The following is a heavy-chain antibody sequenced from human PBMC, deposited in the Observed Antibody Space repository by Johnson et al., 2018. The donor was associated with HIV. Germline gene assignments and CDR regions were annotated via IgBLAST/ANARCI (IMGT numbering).Heavy chain of an antibody. D-gene: IGHD1-26*01. Sequence: QVQLVESGGGLVKPGGSLRLSCEASGFAFSDYYMAWIRQAPGKGLEWVAVISYDGSNKYYADYVKGRFTISRDNSKNSLYLQMNSLRAEDTAVYYCARDLSGSYRSDAFDIWGQGTMVTVSS. V-gene: IGHV3-30*04. J-gene: IGHJ3*02. CDR2: ISYDGSNK. CDR1: GFAFSDYY. CDR3: ARDLSGSYRSDAFDI.